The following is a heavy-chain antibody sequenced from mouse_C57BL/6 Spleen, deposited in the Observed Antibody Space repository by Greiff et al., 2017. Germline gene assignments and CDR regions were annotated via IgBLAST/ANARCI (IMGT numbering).Heavy chain of an antibody. CDR2: IYPGSGST. CDR3: ARDYGEDFDY. Sequence: VQLQQSGAELVKPGASVKMSCKASGYTFTSYWITWVKQRPGQGLEWIGDIYPGSGSTKYNEKFKSKATLTVDTSSSTAYMQLSSLTSEDSAVYYGARDYGEDFDYWGQGTTLTVSS. CDR1: GYTFTSYW. V-gene: IGHV1-55*01. D-gene: IGHD1-1*01. J-gene: IGHJ2*01.